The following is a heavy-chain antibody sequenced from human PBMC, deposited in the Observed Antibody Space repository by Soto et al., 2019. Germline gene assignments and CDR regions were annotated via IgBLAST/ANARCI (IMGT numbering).Heavy chain of an antibody. V-gene: IGHV1-8*01. J-gene: IGHJ4*02. CDR2: MNPNSGNT. CDR3: ARAYSGYDLVDS. D-gene: IGHD5-12*01. CDR1: GYTFTSYD. Sequence: QVQLVQSGAEVKKPGASVKVSCKASGYTFTSYDINWVRQATGQGLEWMGWMNPNSGNTGYAQKFQGRVTMTWNTSITKAYMELSSLRSEDTDVYYCARAYSGYDLVDSWGQGTLVTVSS.